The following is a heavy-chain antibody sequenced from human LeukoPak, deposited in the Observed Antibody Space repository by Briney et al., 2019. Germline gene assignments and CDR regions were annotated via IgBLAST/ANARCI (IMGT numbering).Heavy chain of an antibody. CDR2: IYTSGST. CDR1: GGSISSYY. J-gene: IGHJ4*02. D-gene: IGHD2-8*01. V-gene: IGHV4-4*07. CDR3: AGNFLYCTNGVCYDY. Sequence: PSETLSLTCTVSGGSISSYYWSWIRQPAGKGLEWIGRIYTSGSTNYNPSLKSQVTMSVDTSKNQFSLKLSSVTAADTAVYYCAGNFLYCTNGVCYDYWGQGTLVTVSS.